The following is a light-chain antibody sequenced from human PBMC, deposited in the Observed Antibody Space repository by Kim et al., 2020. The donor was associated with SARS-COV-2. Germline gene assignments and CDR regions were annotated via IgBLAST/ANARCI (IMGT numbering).Light chain of an antibody. CDR1: QPVSNY. CDR3: QRYNSAPYT. V-gene: IGKV1-27*01. Sequence: SASVGDRVTITCRASQPVSNYLAWYQQKPGKVPELLIYAASTLQSGVPSRFSGSGSGTDFTLTINTLQPKDVATYYCQRYNSAPYTFGQGTKLEI. CDR2: AAS. J-gene: IGKJ2*01.